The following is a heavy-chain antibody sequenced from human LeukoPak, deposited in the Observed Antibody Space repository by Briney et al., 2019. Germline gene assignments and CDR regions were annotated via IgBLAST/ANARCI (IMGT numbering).Heavy chain of an antibody. J-gene: IGHJ6*03. CDR2: ISGSGGST. D-gene: IGHD3-10*01. CDR1: GFTLSSYA. Sequence: GGSLRLSCAASGFTLSSYAMSWVRQAPGKGLEWVSSISGSGGSTNYADSVKGRFTISRDNSKNYVYLQMKSLRAEDTAVYYCAKVMKGSERLTMVRGVIIKTAGLYYMDVWGKGTTVTVSS. V-gene: IGHV3-23*01. CDR3: AKVMKGSERLTMVRGVIIKTAGLYYMDV.